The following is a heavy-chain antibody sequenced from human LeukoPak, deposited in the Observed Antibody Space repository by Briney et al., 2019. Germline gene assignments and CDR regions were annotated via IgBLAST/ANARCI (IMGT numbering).Heavy chain of an antibody. CDR1: GFIFSNYG. D-gene: IGHD6-13*01. CDR3: ARSLPYGTTWYGRSDF. V-gene: IGHV3-7*03. CDR2: IRQDGDTK. Sequence: GRSLRLSCAASGFIFSNYGMHWVRQAPGKGLEWVANIRQDGDTKYYVDSVKGRFTISRDNAMNSLYLQMNSLRAEDTAIYYCARSLPYGTTWYGRSDFWGQGTLVTVSS. J-gene: IGHJ4*02.